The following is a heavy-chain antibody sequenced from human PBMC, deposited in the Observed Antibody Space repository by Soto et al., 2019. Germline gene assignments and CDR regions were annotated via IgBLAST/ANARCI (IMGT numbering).Heavy chain of an antibody. J-gene: IGHJ4*02. D-gene: IGHD2-15*01. CDR3: AKVSIVVVVAASNFDY. V-gene: IGHV3-23*01. CDR1: GFTFSSYA. Sequence: GGSLRLSCAASGFTFSSYAMSWVRQAPGKGLEWVSAISGSGGSTYYADSVKGRFTISRDNSKNTLYLQMNSLRAEDTAVYYCAKVSIVVVVAASNFDYWGQGTLVTVSS. CDR2: ISGSGGST.